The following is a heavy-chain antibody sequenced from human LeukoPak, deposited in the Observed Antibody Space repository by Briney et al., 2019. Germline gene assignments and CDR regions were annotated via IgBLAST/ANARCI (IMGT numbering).Heavy chain of an antibody. D-gene: IGHD6-13*01. Sequence: GGSLRLSCAASGFTFSSYSMNWVRQAPGKGLEWVSSISSSSSYIYYADSVKGRFTISRDNAKNSLYLQMNSLRAEDTAVYYCARAQTEGGIAADAFDIWGQGTMVTVSS. J-gene: IGHJ3*02. CDR1: GFTFSSYS. CDR3: ARAQTEGGIAADAFDI. CDR2: ISSSSSYI. V-gene: IGHV3-21*01.